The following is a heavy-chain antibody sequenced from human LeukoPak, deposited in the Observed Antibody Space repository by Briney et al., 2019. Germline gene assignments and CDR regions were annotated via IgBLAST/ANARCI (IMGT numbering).Heavy chain of an antibody. J-gene: IGHJ4*02. CDR1: GFTFSSYA. V-gene: IGHV3-64D*06. CDR2: ISPDGGNT. Sequence: GGSLRLSCSASGFTFSSYAMHWVRQAPGKGLEYVSAISPDGGNTYYADSVKGRFSISRDNSKNTLYLQMSSLRPEDTAVYYCVPKGTEGYCGQGTLVTVSS. CDR3: VPKGTEGY.